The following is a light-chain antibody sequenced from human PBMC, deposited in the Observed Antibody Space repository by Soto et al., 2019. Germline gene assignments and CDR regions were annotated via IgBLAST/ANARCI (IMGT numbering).Light chain of an antibody. J-gene: IGKJ1*01. Sequence: DIRMKQSPSSLSASVGDRVTIICRASQSISNWLAWYQQKPGKAPKLLIYDASTLESGVPSRFSGSGSGTEFTLTISSLQPDDFATYYCQQYNSYSFGQGTNVDIK. V-gene: IGKV1-5*02. CDR1: QSISNW. CDR2: DAS. CDR3: QQYNSYS.